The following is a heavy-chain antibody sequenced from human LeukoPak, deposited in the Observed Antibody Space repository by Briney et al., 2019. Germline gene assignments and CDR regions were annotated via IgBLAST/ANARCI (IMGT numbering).Heavy chain of an antibody. CDR3: TRVLTTDRGWYTFEY. J-gene: IGHJ4*02. V-gene: IGHV3-72*01. CDR2: GPARNKPNSCTT. CDR1: GFSLSDHH. Sequence: GGSLRLSCAASGFSLSDHHMDWVRQAPGKGLEWVGRGPARNKPNSCTTQYVASARGRFTISRDDSKNSLDPQMNSLTTEDTAIYYCTRVLTTDRGWYTFEYWGQGALVTVSS. D-gene: IGHD6-19*01.